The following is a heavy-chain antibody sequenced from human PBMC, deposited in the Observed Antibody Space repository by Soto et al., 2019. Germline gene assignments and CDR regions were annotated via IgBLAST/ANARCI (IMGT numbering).Heavy chain of an antibody. CDR1: EYSFTNYW. CDR2: IYPGDSDT. Sequence: GVPMQVSXKGSEYSFTNYWIGWMRKMHGKGLEWMGIIYPGDSDTRYSPSFQGQVTISADKSISTAYLQWSSLKASDTAMYYCAGGGVRGVITRTRDYYGMDVWGQGTTVTVSS. CDR3: AGGGVRGVITRTRDYYGMDV. J-gene: IGHJ6*02. D-gene: IGHD3-10*01. V-gene: IGHV5-51*01.